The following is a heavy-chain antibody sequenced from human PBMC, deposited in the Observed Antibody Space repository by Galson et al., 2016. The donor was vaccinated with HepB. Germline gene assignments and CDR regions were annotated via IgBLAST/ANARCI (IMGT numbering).Heavy chain of an antibody. J-gene: IGHJ4*02. Sequence: LRLSCAASGFTFSGYHMDWVRQAPGKGLEWVSYIGSGSSAIYYADSVKGRFTISRDNAKNSLYLQMNSLRDEDTAIYFCARDGNHGYDMDYWGQGTLVTVSS. CDR1: GFTFSGYH. V-gene: IGHV3-48*02. CDR3: ARDGNHGYDMDY. D-gene: IGHD1-14*01. CDR2: IGSGSSAI.